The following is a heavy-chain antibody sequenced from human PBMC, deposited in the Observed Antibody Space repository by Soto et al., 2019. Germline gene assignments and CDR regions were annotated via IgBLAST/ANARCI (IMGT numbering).Heavy chain of an antibody. D-gene: IGHD5-18*01. CDR2: IGSTGGST. J-gene: IGHJ4*02. CDR1: GFTFNSFA. V-gene: IGHV3-64D*08. Sequence: EMQVVESGGGLVQPGGSLRLSCSASGFTFNSFAMHWVRQAPGKGLEYVSAIGSTGGSTYYADSVKGRFTISRDNSKSTMSLQMNSLRPEDTAVYRCVKGAHIWLRGGDYFDYWGQGTLVSVSS. CDR3: VKGAHIWLRGGDYFDY.